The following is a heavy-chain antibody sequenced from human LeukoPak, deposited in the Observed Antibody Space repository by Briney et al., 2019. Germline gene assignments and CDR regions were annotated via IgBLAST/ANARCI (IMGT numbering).Heavy chain of an antibody. CDR2: IYPDDSDT. CDR3: ARHYGSGSYDY. D-gene: IGHD3-10*01. J-gene: IGHJ4*02. CDR1: GYSFTNYW. Sequence: GESLKISCKGSGYSFTNYWIGWVRQMPGKGLEWMGIIYPDDSDTRYSPSFQGQVTFSVDKSISTAYLQWSSLRASDTAIYYCARHYGSGSYDYWGQGTLVTVSS. V-gene: IGHV5-51*01.